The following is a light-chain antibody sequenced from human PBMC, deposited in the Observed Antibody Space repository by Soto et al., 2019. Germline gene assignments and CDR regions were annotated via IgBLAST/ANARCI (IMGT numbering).Light chain of an antibody. V-gene: IGLV2-23*02. CDR1: SNDVGSYNL. CDR2: EVS. CDR3: CSYAGSYIYV. J-gene: IGLJ1*01. Sequence: QSVLTQPASVSGSPGQSTTISCTGTSNDVGSYNLVSWYQQHPGKAPKLMIYEVSKRPSGVSNRFSGSKSGNTASLTISGLQAEDEADYYCCSYAGSYIYVFGAGTKVTVL.